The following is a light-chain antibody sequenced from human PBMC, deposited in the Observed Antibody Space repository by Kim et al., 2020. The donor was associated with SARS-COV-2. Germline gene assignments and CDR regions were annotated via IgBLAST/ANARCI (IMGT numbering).Light chain of an antibody. CDR1: SLRKYS. J-gene: IGLJ3*02. CDR2: GKN. Sequence: SSELTQDPAVSVALGQTVRITCQGDSLRKYSASWYQQKPGQAPILVIHGKNNLRSSVVPDRFSGSNAGNTTFLIITASQVEDADPYYYGPRGSRGQGVFG. CDR3: GPRGSRGQGV. V-gene: IGLV3-19*01.